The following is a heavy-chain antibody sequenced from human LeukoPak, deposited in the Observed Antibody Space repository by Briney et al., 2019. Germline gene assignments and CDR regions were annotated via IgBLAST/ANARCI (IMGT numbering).Heavy chain of an antibody. CDR2: ITTSSSYI. Sequence: DPGGSLSLSCATSGFTFSNSDMTWVRQAPGKGLEWVSSITTSSSYIYYAESVRGRFTISRDNAKNSLYLQMDNPRAEDTAVYYCARSGCPGGSCYLRYSWLDLWGQGTLVTVSS. V-gene: IGHV3-21*01. CDR3: ARSGCPGGSCYLRYSWLDL. J-gene: IGHJ5*02. CDR1: GFTFSNSD. D-gene: IGHD2-15*01.